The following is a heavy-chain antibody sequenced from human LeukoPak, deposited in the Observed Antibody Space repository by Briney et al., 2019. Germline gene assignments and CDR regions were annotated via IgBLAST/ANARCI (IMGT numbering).Heavy chain of an antibody. Sequence: SETLSLTCTVSGGSISTYYWSWIRQPPGKGLEWIGYIYYSGSSNYNPSLKSRVTISVDTSKNQFSLKLSSVTAADTAVYYCARGDRRYCSGGSCYARDYWGQGTLVTVSS. D-gene: IGHD2-15*01. CDR3: ARGDRRYCSGGSCYARDY. J-gene: IGHJ4*02. V-gene: IGHV4-59*12. CDR1: GGSISTYY. CDR2: IYYSGSS.